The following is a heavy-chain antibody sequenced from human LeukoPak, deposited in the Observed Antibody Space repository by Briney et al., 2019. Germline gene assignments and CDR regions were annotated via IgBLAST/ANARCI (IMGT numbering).Heavy chain of an antibody. D-gene: IGHD6-19*01. J-gene: IGHJ4*02. V-gene: IGHV1-2*02. CDR3: AREPVAGTVCVFDY. CDR1: GYTFNGYY. CDR2: INPNSGGT. Sequence: ASVKVSCKASGYTFNGYYMHWVRQAPGQGLEWMGWINPNSGGTNYAQKLQGRVTMTTDTSTSTAYMELRSLRSDDTAVYYCAREPVAGTVCVFDYWGQGTLVTVSS.